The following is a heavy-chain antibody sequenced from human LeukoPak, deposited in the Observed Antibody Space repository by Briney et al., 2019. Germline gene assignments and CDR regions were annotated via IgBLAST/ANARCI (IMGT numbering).Heavy chain of an antibody. CDR3: ARANYYDSSGYSRGAFDI. V-gene: IGHV4-39*07. Sequence: KPSETLSLTCTVSGGSISSSSYYWGWIRQPPGKGLEWIGSIYYSGSTYYNPSLKSRVTISVDTSKNQFSLKLSSVTAADTAVYYCARANYYDSSGYSRGAFDIWGQGTMVTVSS. CDR1: GGSISSSSYY. D-gene: IGHD3-22*01. CDR2: IYYSGST. J-gene: IGHJ3*02.